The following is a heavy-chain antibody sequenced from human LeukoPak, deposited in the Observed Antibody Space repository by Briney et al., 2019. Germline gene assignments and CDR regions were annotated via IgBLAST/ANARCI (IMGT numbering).Heavy chain of an antibody. J-gene: IGHJ4*02. CDR2: ISSSSSTI. D-gene: IGHD5-24*01. Sequence: GGSLRLSCAASGFTFSTYSMSWVRQAPGKGLEWVSYISSSSSTIYYADSVKGRFTTSRDNAKNSLYLQMNSLRAEDTAMYYCAKSDGFDYWGQGTLVTVSS. V-gene: IGHV3-48*01. CDR3: AKSDGFDY. CDR1: GFTFSTYS.